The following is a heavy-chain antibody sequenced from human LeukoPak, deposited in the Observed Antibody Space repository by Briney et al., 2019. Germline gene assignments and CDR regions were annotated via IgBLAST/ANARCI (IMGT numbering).Heavy chain of an antibody. CDR2: ISYDGSNK. V-gene: IGHV3-30-3*01. D-gene: IGHD7-27*01. Sequence: QTGESLRLSCAASGFTFSSYAMHWVRQAPGKGLEWVAVISYDGSNKYYADSVKGRFTISRDNSKNTLYLQMNSLRAEDTAVYYCAKDPGVPADYWGQGTLVTVSS. CDR3: AKDPGVPADY. J-gene: IGHJ4*02. CDR1: GFTFSSYA.